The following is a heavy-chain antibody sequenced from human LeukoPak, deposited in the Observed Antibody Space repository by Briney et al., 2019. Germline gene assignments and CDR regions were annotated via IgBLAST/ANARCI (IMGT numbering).Heavy chain of an antibody. CDR3: ARARRNIVVVPAAMEFDY. D-gene: IGHD2-2*01. CDR1: GYTFTGYY. J-gene: IGHJ4*02. Sequence: ASVKVSCKASGYTFTGYYMHWVRQAPGQGLEWMGWINPNSGGTNYAQKFQGRVTMTRDTSISTAYMELSRLRSDDTAVYYCARARRNIVVVPAAMEFDYWGQGTLVTVSS. V-gene: IGHV1-2*02. CDR2: INPNSGGT.